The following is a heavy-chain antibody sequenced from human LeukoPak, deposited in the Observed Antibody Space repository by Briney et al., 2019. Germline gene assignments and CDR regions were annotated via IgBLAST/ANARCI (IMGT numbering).Heavy chain of an antibody. D-gene: IGHD1-14*01. J-gene: IGHJ6*03. CDR3: ARGGPGPYYYYYMDV. CDR2: IYYSGST. CDR1: SGSISTFH. V-gene: IGHV4-59*01. Sequence: SETLSLTCSVSSGSISTFHWSWIRQPPGKGLEWIGYIYYSGSTNYSPSLKSRVTISIDTSKNQFSLKLSSVTAADTAVYYCARGGPGPYYYYYMDVWGKGTTVTVSS.